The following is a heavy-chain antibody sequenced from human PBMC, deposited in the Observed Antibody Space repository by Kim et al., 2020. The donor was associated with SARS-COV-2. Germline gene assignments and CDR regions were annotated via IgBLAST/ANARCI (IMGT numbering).Heavy chain of an antibody. CDR1: GGSISSYY. D-gene: IGHD2-15*01. CDR2: IYYSGST. J-gene: IGHJ4*02. CDR3: ARRALGYCSGGSCYSGFDY. V-gene: IGHV4-59*08. Sequence: SETLSLTCTVSGGSISSYYWSWIRQPPGKGLEWIGYIYYSGSTNYNPSLKSRVTISVDTSKNQFSLKLSSVAAADTAVYYCARRALGYCSGGSCYSGFDYWGQGTLVTVSS.